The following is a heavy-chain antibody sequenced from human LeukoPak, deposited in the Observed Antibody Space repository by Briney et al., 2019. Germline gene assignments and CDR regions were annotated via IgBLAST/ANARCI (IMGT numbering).Heavy chain of an antibody. CDR3: ARAYKRDSTGPLGY. J-gene: IGHJ4*02. Sequence: GASVKVSCKTSGYTFTDYYMHWVRQAPGQGLEWMGWINPYSGGTNYAQKFQGRVTMTRDTSINTAYMELSSLRSDDMGIYYCARAYKRDSTGPLGYWGQGTLVTVSS. CDR2: INPYSGGT. D-gene: IGHD3-22*01. V-gene: IGHV1-2*02. CDR1: GYTFTDYY.